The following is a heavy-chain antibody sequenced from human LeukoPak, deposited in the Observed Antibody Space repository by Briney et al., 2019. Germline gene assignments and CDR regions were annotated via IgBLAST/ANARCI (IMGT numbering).Heavy chain of an antibody. V-gene: IGHV4-39*01. CDR1: GGSISSSSYY. Sequence: SETLSLTCTVSGGSISSSSYYWGWIRQPPGKELVWIGSIYYSGNTYYNPSLKSRVTISVDTSKNQFSLKLSSVTAADTAVYYCARHYRDRSGYCSSTSCQIFGISGWKEDWGQGTLVTVSS. J-gene: IGHJ4*02. CDR2: IYYSGNT. CDR3: ARHYRDRSGYCSSTSCQIFGISGWKED. D-gene: IGHD2-2*03.